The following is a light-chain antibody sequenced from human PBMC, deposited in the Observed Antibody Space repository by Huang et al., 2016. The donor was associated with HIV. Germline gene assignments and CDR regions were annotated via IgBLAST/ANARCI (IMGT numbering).Light chain of an antibody. CDR3: QQYYSTLGGFT. J-gene: IGKJ3*01. CDR2: DAS. Sequence: DIQMTQSPSSLSASVGDRVTITCRASQGISNSLAWYQQKPGKAPKLLLYDASRLESGVPSRCRGSGSGTDYTLTISSLQPEDFATYYCQQYYSTLGGFTFGPGTKVDIK. V-gene: IGKV1-NL1*01. CDR1: QGISNS.